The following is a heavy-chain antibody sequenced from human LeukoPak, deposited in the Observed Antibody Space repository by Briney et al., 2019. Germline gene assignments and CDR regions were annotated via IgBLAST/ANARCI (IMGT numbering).Heavy chain of an antibody. CDR2: IYYSGST. V-gene: IGHV4-61*05. J-gene: IGHJ3*02. CDR3: ARSRGVPGVDAFDI. CDR1: GGSISSSSYY. Sequence: SETLSLTCTVSGGSISSSSYYWGWIRQPPGKGLEWIGYIYYSGSTNYNPSLKSRVTISVDTSKNQFSLKLSSVTAADTAVYYCARSRGVPGVDAFDIWGQGTMVTVSS. D-gene: IGHD6-13*01.